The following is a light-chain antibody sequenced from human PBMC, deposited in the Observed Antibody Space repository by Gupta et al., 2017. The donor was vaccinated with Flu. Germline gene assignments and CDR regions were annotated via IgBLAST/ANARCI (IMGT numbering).Light chain of an antibody. CDR1: SSDVGRYNL. Sequence: QPALPQPAFVSGSPEQSLTISCAGTSSDVGRYNLVSWYQHHPGKAPKLLISDVNKRPSGVSNRFSGSKSGNAASLTITGLQAEDEADYYCCSHEGPGSSYVFGGGTKVTVL. V-gene: IGLV2-23*02. CDR3: CSHEGPGSSYV. J-gene: IGLJ1*01. CDR2: DVN.